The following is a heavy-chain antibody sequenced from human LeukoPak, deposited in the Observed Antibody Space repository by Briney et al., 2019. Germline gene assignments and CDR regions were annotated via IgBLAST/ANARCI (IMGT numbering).Heavy chain of an antibody. CDR3: SRGDFWSGYLGFDR. J-gene: IGHJ5*02. CDR1: GGSISSYY. CDR2: INTSGST. D-gene: IGHD3-3*01. Sequence: WPTLSPTCPVYGGSISSYYWSWIRQPPGKGLEWIEYINTSGSTNYNPSLKSRVTISVDTSNNQFSLKLSSVTAADTAVYYCSRGDFWSGYLGFDRWRQGLLVTAS. V-gene: IGHV4-4*09.